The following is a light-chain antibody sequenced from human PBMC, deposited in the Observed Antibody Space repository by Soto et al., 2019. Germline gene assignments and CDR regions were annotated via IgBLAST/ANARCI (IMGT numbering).Light chain of an antibody. Sequence: EIVLTQSPGTLSLSPGERATLSCRASKSVSSSYLAWYQQKPGQAPRLLIYGASSRATGIQDRFSGSGSGTDFTLTISRLEPEDFAVYYCQQYGSSRLTFGGGTKVELK. J-gene: IGKJ4*01. CDR2: GAS. CDR1: KSVSSSY. CDR3: QQYGSSRLT. V-gene: IGKV3-20*01.